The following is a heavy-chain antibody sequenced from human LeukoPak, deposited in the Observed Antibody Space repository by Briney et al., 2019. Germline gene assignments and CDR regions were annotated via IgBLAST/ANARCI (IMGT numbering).Heavy chain of an antibody. J-gene: IGHJ4*02. Sequence: PGGSLRLSCAASGFXFNTYAMSWVRQGPGKGLEWVSGVSGSGSNTYYADSVKGRFTISRDNSKNTLYLQMNSLRAEDTAIYYCARSLGYCSGGSCYPFDYWGQGTLVTVSS. CDR1: GFXFNTYA. V-gene: IGHV3-23*01. CDR2: VSGSGSNT. CDR3: ARSLGYCSGGSCYPFDY. D-gene: IGHD2-15*01.